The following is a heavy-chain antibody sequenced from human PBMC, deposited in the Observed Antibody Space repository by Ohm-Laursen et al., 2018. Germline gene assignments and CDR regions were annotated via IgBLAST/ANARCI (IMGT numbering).Heavy chain of an antibody. V-gene: IGHV3-23*01. CDR1: GFTFSSYA. J-gene: IGHJ4*02. D-gene: IGHD3-9*01. Sequence: GSLRLSCAASGFTFSSYAMSWVRQAPGKGLEWVSAISGSGGSTYYADSVKGRFTISRDNSKNTLDLQMNSLRPEDTAVYYCVKESSTGYYRTADYWGQGTLVTVSS. CDR2: ISGSGGST. CDR3: VKESSTGYYRTADY.